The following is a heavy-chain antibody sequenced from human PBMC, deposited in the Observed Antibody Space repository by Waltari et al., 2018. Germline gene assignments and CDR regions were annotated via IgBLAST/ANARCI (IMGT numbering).Heavy chain of an antibody. Sequence: EVQLVESGGGFVQPGGSLKLSCEASGFSFSDSSMHWVRQTSGTGVGGLGRIRSKIYGYWTKHAASVRGRFTISRDDSKNTAYLQMNSLKIDDTAVYFCARGPDLAICRSGSCQFDYWGQGTLVTVSS. J-gene: IGHJ4*02. CDR2: IRSKIYGYWT. CDR3: ARGPDLAICRSGSCQFDY. CDR1: GFSFSDSS. D-gene: IGHD2-15*01. V-gene: IGHV3-73*01.